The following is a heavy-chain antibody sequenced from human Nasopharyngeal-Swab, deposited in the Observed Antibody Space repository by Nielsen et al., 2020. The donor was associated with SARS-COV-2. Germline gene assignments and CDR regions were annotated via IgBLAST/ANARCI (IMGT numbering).Heavy chain of an antibody. V-gene: IGHV4-39*07. CDR3: ARDLAPEFTIFGVVTATI. CDR2: IYYSGST. D-gene: IGHD3-3*01. J-gene: IGHJ4*02. Sequence: WILQPPGKGLEWIGSIYYSGSTYYNPSLKSRVTISVDTSKNQFSLKLSSVTAADTAVYYCARDLAPEFTIFGVVTATIWGQGTLVTVSS.